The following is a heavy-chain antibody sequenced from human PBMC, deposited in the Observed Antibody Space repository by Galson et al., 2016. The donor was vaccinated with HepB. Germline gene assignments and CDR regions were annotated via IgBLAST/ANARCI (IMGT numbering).Heavy chain of an antibody. CDR2: IIAGGKT. J-gene: IGHJ4*02. Sequence: SLRLSCAASGFTFSSYWMGWVRQTPEKGLEWVSGIIAGGKTYYPDSLRGRFTISRDDAKSTVDLQMDNLRAEDTAVYFCARRNRGYFDLWGQGALVTVSS. D-gene: IGHD3-16*02. V-gene: IGHV3-23*01. CDR1: GFTFSSYW. CDR3: ARRNRGYFDL.